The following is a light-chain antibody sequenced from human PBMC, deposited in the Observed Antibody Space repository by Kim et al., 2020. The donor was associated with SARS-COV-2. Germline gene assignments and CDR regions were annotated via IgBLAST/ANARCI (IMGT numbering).Light chain of an antibody. CDR2: GAS. J-gene: IGKJ1*01. Sequence: SPGQRDTLSCRASQTLSSTYLAWYQHKPGQTPRRLIYGASSRATGIPDRFSGSGSGTDFTLTISRLEPEDFAVYYCQQYGTSPRTFGQGTKVDIK. CDR1: QTLSSTY. CDR3: QQYGTSPRT. V-gene: IGKV3-20*01.